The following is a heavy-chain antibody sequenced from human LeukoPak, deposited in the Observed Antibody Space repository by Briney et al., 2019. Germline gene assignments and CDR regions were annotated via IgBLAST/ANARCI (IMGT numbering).Heavy chain of an antibody. V-gene: IGHV4-38-2*02. CDR1: DYSMTISYY. CDR3: ARDGGHGGDCDS. J-gene: IGHJ4*02. CDR2: IYHDGST. Sequence: PSETLSLTCDVSDYSMTISYYWAWFRQPPGKGLEWIASIYHDGSTYYNPSLRSRVTISKDTSKRQFYLRVSSVAAADTAVYYCARDGGHGGDCDSWGQGKQVIVSS. D-gene: IGHD2-21*01.